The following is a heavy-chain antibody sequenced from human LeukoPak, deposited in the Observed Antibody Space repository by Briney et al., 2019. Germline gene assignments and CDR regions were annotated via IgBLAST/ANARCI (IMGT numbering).Heavy chain of an antibody. CDR1: GGSFSGYY. Sequence: KSSETLSLTCAVYGGSFSGYYWSWIRQPPGKGLEWIGEINHSGSTNYNPSLKSRVTISVDTSKNQFSLKLSSVTAADTAVYYCARADSADCSSTSCRTGRQNDYWGQGTLVTVSS. J-gene: IGHJ4*02. CDR2: INHSGST. V-gene: IGHV4-34*01. CDR3: ARADSADCSSTSCRTGRQNDY. D-gene: IGHD2-2*01.